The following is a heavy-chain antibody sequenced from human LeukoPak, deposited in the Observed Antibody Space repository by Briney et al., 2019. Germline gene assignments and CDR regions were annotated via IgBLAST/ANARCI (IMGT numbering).Heavy chain of an antibody. Sequence: GGSLRLSCAASGFTFSSYGMHWVRQAPGKGLEWVAVIWYDGSNKYYADSVKGRFTISRDNSKSTLYLQMNSLRAEDTAVYYCARDPRVYCSGGSCYSENYFDYWGQGTLVTVSS. J-gene: IGHJ4*02. CDR2: IWYDGSNK. D-gene: IGHD2-15*01. V-gene: IGHV3-33*01. CDR1: GFTFSSYG. CDR3: ARDPRVYCSGGSCYSENYFDY.